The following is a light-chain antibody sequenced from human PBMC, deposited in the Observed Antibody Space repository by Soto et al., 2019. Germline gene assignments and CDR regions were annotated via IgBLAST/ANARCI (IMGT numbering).Light chain of an antibody. CDR1: QCISSW. CDR2: KAS. Sequence: DIQMTQSPSTLSASVGDRVTITCRASQCISSWLAWYEQKPGKAPNLLIYKASTLESGVPSRFSGSGSGTEFTLTVSSLQPDDFATYYCQQYDSYPLTFGGGTKVEIK. V-gene: IGKV1-5*03. CDR3: QQYDSYPLT. J-gene: IGKJ4*01.